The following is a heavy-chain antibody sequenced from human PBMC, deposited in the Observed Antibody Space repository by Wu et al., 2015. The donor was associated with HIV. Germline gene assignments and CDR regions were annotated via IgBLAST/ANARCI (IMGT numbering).Heavy chain of an antibody. CDR1: GGTFSSYA. V-gene: IGHV1-69*13. D-gene: IGHD2-2*01. CDR3: ATGLTCSSTSCYYRDAFDI. J-gene: IGHJ3*02. Sequence: QVQLVQSGAEVKKPGSSVKVSCKASGGTFSSYAISWVRQAPGQGLEWMGRIIPIFGTANYAQKFQGRVTITADESTSTAYMELSSLRSEDTAVYYCATGLTCSSTSCYYRDAFDIWGQGTMVTVSS. CDR2: IIPIFGTA.